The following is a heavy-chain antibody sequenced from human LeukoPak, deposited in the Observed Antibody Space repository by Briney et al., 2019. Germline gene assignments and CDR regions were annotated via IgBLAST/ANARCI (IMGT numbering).Heavy chain of an antibody. Sequence: ASVKVSCKASGYTFTGYYMHWVRQAPGQGLEWMGWINPNSGGTNYAQKFQGRVTMTRDTSISTAYMELSRLRSDDTAVYYCARDGGFPAAAAYYFDYWGQGTLVTVSS. D-gene: IGHD6-13*01. V-gene: IGHV1-2*02. CDR1: GYTFTGYY. CDR3: ARDGGFPAAAAYYFDY. CDR2: INPNSGGT. J-gene: IGHJ4*02.